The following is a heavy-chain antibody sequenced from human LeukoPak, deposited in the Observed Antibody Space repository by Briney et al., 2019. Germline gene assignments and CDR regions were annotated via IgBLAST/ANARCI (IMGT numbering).Heavy chain of an antibody. CDR1: GYTFTSYG. CDR3: ARDGEWMVVTAKSLDP. V-gene: IGHV1-18*01. J-gene: IGHJ5*02. CDR2: ISAYNGNT. D-gene: IGHD2-21*02. Sequence: VASVKVSCKASGYTFTSYGISWVRQAPGQGLEWMGWISAYNGNTNYAQKLKGRVTMTTDTSTSTAYMELRSLRSDDTAVYYCARDGEWMVVTAKSLDPWGQGTLVTVSS.